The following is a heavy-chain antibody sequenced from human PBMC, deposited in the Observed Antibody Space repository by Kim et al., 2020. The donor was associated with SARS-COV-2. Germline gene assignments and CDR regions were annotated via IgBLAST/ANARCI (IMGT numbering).Heavy chain of an antibody. D-gene: IGHD2-15*01. V-gene: IGHV3-33*01. CDR2: IWYDGSNK. Sequence: GGSLRLSCAASGFTFSSYGMHWVRQAPGKGLEWVAVIWYDGSNKYYGDSVKGRFTISRDNSKNTLYLQMNSLRAEDTAVYYCARFRGGCSGSICYYYYGMDVWGQGTTVNVSS. CDR1: GFTFSSYG. J-gene: IGHJ6*02. CDR3: ARFRGGCSGSICYYYYGMDV.